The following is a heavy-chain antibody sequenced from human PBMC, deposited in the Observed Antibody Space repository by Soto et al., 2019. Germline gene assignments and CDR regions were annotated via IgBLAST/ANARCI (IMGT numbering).Heavy chain of an antibody. CDR3: APYAAAQYYYMDV. V-gene: IGHV3-23*01. CDR1: GFTFSSYA. CDR2: ISGSGGST. Sequence: GGSLRLSCAASGFTFSSYAMSWFRQAPGKGLEWVSAISGSGGSTYYADSVKGRFTISRDNSKNTLYLQMNSLRAEDTAVYCCAPYAAAQYYYMDVWGKGTTVTVSS. J-gene: IGHJ6*03. D-gene: IGHD6-13*01.